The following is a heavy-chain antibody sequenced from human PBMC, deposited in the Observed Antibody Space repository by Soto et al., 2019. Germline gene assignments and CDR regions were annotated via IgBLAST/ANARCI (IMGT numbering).Heavy chain of an antibody. CDR3: ARSQGSSTSLEIYYYYYYGMDV. V-gene: IGHV1-69*01. CDR1: GGTFSSYA. J-gene: IGHJ6*02. D-gene: IGHD2-2*01. Sequence: QMRLVQSGAEVKKPGSSVKVSCKASGGTFSSYAISWVRQAPGQGLEWMGGIIPISGTANYAQKFQGRVTITADESTNMELSSLRSEDTAVYYCARSQGSSTSLEIYYYYYYGMDVWGQGTTVTVSS. CDR2: IIPISGTA.